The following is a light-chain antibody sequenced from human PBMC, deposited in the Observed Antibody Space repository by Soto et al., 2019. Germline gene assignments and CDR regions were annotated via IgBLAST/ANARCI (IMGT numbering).Light chain of an antibody. CDR1: QSVSTRY. Sequence: ESKLTQSPGTLSLSPGERATISCRASQSVSTRYLGWYQQKPGQAPRLLIYGASIKGAGIADRCSGSGSGTDFTLTISRLEPQDFAVYSCHQFRNSPLAFTFGQGTKLEI. CDR2: GAS. CDR3: HQFRNSPLAFT. V-gene: IGKV3-20*01. J-gene: IGKJ2*01.